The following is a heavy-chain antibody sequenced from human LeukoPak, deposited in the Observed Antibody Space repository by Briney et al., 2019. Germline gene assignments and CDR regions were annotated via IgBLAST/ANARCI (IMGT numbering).Heavy chain of an antibody. J-gene: IGHJ4*02. CDR3: AKVSSSWYSPFDY. V-gene: IGHV3-9*01. Sequence: PGRSLRLSCAASGFTFDDYAMPWVRQAPGKGLEWVSGISWNSGSIGYADSVKGRFTISRDNAKNSLYLQMNSLRAEDTALYYCAKVSSSWYSPFDYWGQGTLVTVSS. CDR1: GFTFDDYA. D-gene: IGHD6-13*01. CDR2: ISWNSGSI.